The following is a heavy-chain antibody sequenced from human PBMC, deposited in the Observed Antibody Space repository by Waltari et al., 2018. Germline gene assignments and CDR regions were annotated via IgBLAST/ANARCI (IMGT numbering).Heavy chain of an antibody. J-gene: IGHJ4*02. V-gene: IGHV1-2*02. CDR3: ARCLAGLRFLQWLHFDS. D-gene: IGHD3-3*01. Sequence: QVQLVQSGAEVKKPGASVKVSCKASGYIFTGYYMHGVRQAPGQGLEWMGWINPNSGGTNYAQRFQGRVTMTRDTSISTVYMELSSLRSEDTAVYYCARCLAGLRFLQWLHFDSWGQGTLVTVSS. CDR1: GYIFTGYY. CDR2: INPNSGGT.